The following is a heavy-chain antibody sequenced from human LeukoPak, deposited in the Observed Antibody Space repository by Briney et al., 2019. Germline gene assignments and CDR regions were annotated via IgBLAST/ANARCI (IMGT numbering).Heavy chain of an antibody. Sequence: SETLSLTCAVYGGSFSCYYWSWIRQPPGKGLEWIGEINHSGSTNYNPSLKSRVTISVDTSKNQFSLKLSSVTAAVTAVYYCAREAHNYDFWSGYSLDPWGQGTLVTVSS. V-gene: IGHV4-34*01. CDR2: INHSGST. CDR3: AREAHNYDFWSGYSLDP. CDR1: GGSFSCYY. D-gene: IGHD3-3*01. J-gene: IGHJ5*02.